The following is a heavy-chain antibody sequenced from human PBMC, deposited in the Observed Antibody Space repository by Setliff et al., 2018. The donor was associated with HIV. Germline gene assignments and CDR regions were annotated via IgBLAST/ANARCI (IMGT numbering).Heavy chain of an antibody. Sequence: GASVKVSCKSTEYMILAYKMNWVRQAPGQGLEWIGRISPNNGVAEYAPKFQGRVIMTLDTSISTAYLEIPRLTSDDAAVYYCARPRVFDSFDVWGQGTMVTVSS. J-gene: IGHJ3*01. CDR3: ARPRVFDSFDV. CDR1: EYMILAYK. CDR2: ISPNNGVA. V-gene: IGHV1-2*06.